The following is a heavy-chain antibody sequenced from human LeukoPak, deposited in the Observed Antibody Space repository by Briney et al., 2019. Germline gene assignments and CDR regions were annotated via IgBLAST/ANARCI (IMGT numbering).Heavy chain of an antibody. CDR1: GFTFSSYG. CDR2: IWYDGSKK. V-gene: IGHV3-33*06. CDR3: AKEGRSLQTY. J-gene: IGHJ4*02. D-gene: IGHD5-24*01. Sequence: GGSLRLSCAASGFTFSSYGMHWVRQAPGKGLEWVAVIWYDGSKKYYGDSVKGRFTISRDNSKNTLYLQMNSLRVEDTAVYYCAKEGRSLQTYWGQGTLVTVSS.